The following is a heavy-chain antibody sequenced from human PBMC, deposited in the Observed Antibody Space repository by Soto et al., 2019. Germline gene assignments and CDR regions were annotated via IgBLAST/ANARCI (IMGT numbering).Heavy chain of an antibody. Sequence: QVPLVESGGDLVKPGGSLRLSCAASGYTFSDSYMSWIRQAPGKGLEWISYIDTSGTKIYYADSVKGRFTITRDNAKNSLYLEMNSLRDEDTAVYYCASHYDMWSGYLSPVDYWGQGTLVTVSS. V-gene: IGHV3-11*01. CDR2: IDTSGTKI. D-gene: IGHD3-3*01. CDR1: GYTFSDSY. CDR3: ASHYDMWSGYLSPVDY. J-gene: IGHJ4*02.